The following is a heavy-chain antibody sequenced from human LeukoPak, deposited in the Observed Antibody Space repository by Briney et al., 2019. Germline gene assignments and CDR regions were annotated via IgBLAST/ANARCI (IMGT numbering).Heavy chain of an antibody. CDR2: SYYSGRT. J-gene: IGHJ3*02. CDR1: GGSISSYY. V-gene: IGHV4-59*08. CDR3: ARQSIAARRAFDI. D-gene: IGHD6-6*01. Sequence: PSETLSLTCSVSGGSISSYYWSWIRQPPGKGLEYIVYSYYSGRTDYNPSLKSRVTISVDTSNQFSLMLTSVTAADTAVYYCARQSIAARRAFDIWGEGTMVSVSS.